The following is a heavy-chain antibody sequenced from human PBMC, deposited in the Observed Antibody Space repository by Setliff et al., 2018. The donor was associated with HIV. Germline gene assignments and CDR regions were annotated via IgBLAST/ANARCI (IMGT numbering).Heavy chain of an antibody. J-gene: IGHJ4*02. V-gene: IGHV4-39*01. Sequence: SETLSLTCTVSRGSISRYYWAWIRQPPGKGLEWIGTIYYSGRTYYNPPLKSRATISADMSKNQFSLRLSSVTAADTAVYYCIIAYSSGWLAPMGFDSWGQGTLVTVSS. CDR3: IIAYSSGWLAPMGFDS. D-gene: IGHD6-19*01. CDR1: RGSISRYY. CDR2: IYYSGRT.